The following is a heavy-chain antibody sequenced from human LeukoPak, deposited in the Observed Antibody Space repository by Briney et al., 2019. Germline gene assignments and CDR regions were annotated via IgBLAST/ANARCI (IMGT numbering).Heavy chain of an antibody. D-gene: IGHD1-26*01. J-gene: IGHJ4*02. Sequence: SETLSLTCTVSGGSISSGGYYWSWIRQPPGKGLEWIGEINHSGSTNYNPSLKSRVTISVDTSKNQFSLKLSSVTAADTAVYYCARAPGGGSYPFDYWGQGTLVTVSS. CDR1: GGSISSGGYY. CDR3: ARAPGGGSYPFDY. V-gene: IGHV4-39*07. CDR2: INHSGST.